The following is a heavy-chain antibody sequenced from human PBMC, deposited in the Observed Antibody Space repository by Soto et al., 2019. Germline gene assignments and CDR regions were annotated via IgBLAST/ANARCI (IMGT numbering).Heavy chain of an antibody. J-gene: IGHJ4*02. V-gene: IGHV3-64D*08. CDR1: GFTFSSYA. Sequence: GGSLRLSCSASGFTFSSYAMHWVRQAPGKGLEYVSAISSNGGSTYYADSVKGRFTISRDNSKNTLYLQMSSLRAEDTAVYYCVKDGEGYCSGGSCYSWFDYWGQGTLVTVSS. CDR3: VKDGEGYCSGGSCYSWFDY. D-gene: IGHD2-15*01. CDR2: ISSNGGST.